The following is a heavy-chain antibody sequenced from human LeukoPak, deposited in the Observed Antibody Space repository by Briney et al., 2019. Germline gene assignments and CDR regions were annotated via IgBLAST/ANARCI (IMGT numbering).Heavy chain of an antibody. V-gene: IGHV4-34*01. CDR2: INHSGST. D-gene: IGHD3-10*01. CDR3: AKRRGVIYFDY. J-gene: IGHJ4*02. Sequence: PSETLSLTCSVSGGSISGYYWNWIRQPPGKGLEWIGEINHSGSTNYNPSLKSRVTISVDTSKNQFSLKLSSVTAADTAVYYCAKRRGVIYFDYWGQGTLVTVSS. CDR1: GGSISGYY.